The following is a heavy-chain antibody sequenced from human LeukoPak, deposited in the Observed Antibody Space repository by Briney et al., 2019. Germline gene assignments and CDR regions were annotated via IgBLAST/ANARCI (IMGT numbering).Heavy chain of an antibody. Sequence: SETLSLTCTASGGSISSSSYYWGWIRQPPGKGLEWIGSIYYSGSTYYNPSLKSRVTISVDTSKNQFSLKLSSVTAADTAVYYCASFLDGDYYYYMDVWGKGTTVTVSS. D-gene: IGHD5-24*01. CDR2: IYYSGST. V-gene: IGHV4-39*01. CDR1: GGSISSSSYY. CDR3: ASFLDGDYYYYMDV. J-gene: IGHJ6*03.